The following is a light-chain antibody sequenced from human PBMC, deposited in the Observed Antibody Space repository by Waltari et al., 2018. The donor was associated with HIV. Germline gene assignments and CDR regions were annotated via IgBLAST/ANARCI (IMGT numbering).Light chain of an antibody. CDR3: QTYNGPPFA. J-gene: IGKJ4*01. V-gene: IGKV1-27*01. Sequence: DIQMTQSPSSLSASVGDRVTLTCRASQGVRQYVAWSHQRPGEPPKVVIYGATILQAGVEPRFSASGSGTDFSLTISSLRAEDLGIYYCQTYNGPPFAFGGGTKV. CDR1: QGVRQY. CDR2: GAT.